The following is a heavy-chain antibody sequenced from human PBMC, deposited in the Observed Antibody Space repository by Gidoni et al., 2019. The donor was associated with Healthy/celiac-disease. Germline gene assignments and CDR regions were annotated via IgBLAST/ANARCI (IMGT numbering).Heavy chain of an antibody. V-gene: IGHV2-70*15. D-gene: IGHD1-26*01. CDR2: IDWDDDK. CDR1: GFSLSTSGMC. J-gene: IGHJ3*02. Sequence: QVTLRESGPALVKPTQTLTLTCTFSGFSLSTSGMCVSWIRQPPGKALEWLARIDWDDDKYYSTSLKTRLTISKDTSKNQVVLTMTNMDPVDTATYYCARMATGIVGATICDAFDIWGQGTMVTVSS. CDR3: ARMATGIVGATICDAFDI.